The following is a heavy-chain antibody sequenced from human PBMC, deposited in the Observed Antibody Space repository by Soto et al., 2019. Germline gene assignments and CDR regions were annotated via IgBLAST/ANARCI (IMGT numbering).Heavy chain of an antibody. CDR3: AKESGQWMVQAAFDI. CDR2: IYSGGST. CDR1: GFTVSTKY. V-gene: IGHV3-53*01. Sequence: PGGSLSLSCAASGFTVSTKYMSWVRQAPGKGLEWVSVIYSGGSTFYADSVKGRFTISRDNSKNTLYLQMNSLRAEDTAVYYCAKESGQWMVQAAFDIWGQGTMVTVS. J-gene: IGHJ3*02. D-gene: IGHD6-19*01.